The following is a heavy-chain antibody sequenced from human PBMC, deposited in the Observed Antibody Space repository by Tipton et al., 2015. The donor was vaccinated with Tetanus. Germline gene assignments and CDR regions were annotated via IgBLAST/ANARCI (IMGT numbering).Heavy chain of an antibody. Sequence: TLSLTCNVSGVSITSNYWSWIRQSPGKGLEWIGYIYYTGSTSYNPSLESRVTISADTPKNQFSLNLSSVTAADTAVYYCARGGITAAGILDYWGQGTTVTVSS. V-gene: IGHV4-59*01. J-gene: IGHJ4*03. D-gene: IGHD6-13*01. CDR2: IYYTGST. CDR1: GVSITSNY. CDR3: ARGGITAAGILDY.